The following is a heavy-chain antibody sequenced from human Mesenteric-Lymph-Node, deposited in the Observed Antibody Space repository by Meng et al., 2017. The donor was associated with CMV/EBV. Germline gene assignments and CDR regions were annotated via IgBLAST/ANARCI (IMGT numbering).Heavy chain of an antibody. Sequence: ASVKVSCKASGYTFTNYNMHWVRQAPGQGLEWMGIINPSGDITNYAQKFQGRVTMTRDTSTSTVYMELSSLRSEDTAVYYCARGYFSSYYFDYWGQGTLVTVSS. CDR3: ARGYFSSYYFDY. J-gene: IGHJ4*02. CDR2: INPSGDIT. V-gene: IGHV1-46*01. D-gene: IGHD3-10*01. CDR1: GYTFTNYN.